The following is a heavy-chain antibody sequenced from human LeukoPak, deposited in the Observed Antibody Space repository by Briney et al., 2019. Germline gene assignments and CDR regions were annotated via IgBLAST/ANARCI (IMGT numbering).Heavy chain of an antibody. CDR2: IYIDSNT. J-gene: IGHJ6*04. V-gene: IGHV3-53*01. D-gene: IGHD2-21*02. Sequence: PGGSLRLSCAVSGFTVSTNHMRWVRQAPGKGLEWVSVIYIDSNTYYADSVKCRFTISSDNSKNTVFLQMTSLRVDDTAVYYCARDREVVTAKAQMDVWGKGTTVIVSS. CDR3: ARDREVVTAKAQMDV. CDR1: GFTVSTNH.